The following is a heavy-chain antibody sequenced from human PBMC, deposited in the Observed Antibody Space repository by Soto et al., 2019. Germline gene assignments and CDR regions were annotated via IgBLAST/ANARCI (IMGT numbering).Heavy chain of an antibody. CDR2: IWYDGSNK. CDR1: GFTFSSYG. Sequence: PGGSLRLSCAASGFTFSSYGMHWVRQAPGKGLEWVAVIWYDGSNKYYADSVKGRFTLSRDNSKNTLYLQMNSLRAEDTAVYYCERVGGSGSINYLGQGTLVTVSS. V-gene: IGHV3-33*01. J-gene: IGHJ4*02. CDR3: ERVGGSGSINY. D-gene: IGHD3-10*01.